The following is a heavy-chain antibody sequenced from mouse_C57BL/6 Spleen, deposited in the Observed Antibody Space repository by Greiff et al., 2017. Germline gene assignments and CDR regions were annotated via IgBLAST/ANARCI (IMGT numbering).Heavy chain of an antibody. CDR1: GYSITSDY. Sequence: EVQLQQSGPGLAKPSQTLSLTCSVTGYSITSDYWNCTRKFPGNKLEYMGYISYSGSTYYNPSLKSRISITRDTSKNQYYLQLNSVTTEDTATYYCARGLGDYWGQGTTLTVS. J-gene: IGHJ2*01. CDR2: ISYSGST. CDR3: ARGLGDY. D-gene: IGHD3-3*01. V-gene: IGHV3-8*01.